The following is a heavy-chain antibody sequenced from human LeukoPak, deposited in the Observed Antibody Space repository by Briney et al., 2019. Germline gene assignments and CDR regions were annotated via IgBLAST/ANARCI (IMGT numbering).Heavy chain of an antibody. CDR2: LNSDGIRT. J-gene: IGHJ4*02. V-gene: IGHV3-74*01. Sequence: PGGSLRLSCEGFGFAVSTYSMHWVRQTPGQGPVWVSRLNSDGIRTDYADSVRGRFTISRDNAKNTFYMYMDSLRAEDTAVYYCARAGFYNGYDYWGQGTLVTVSS. D-gene: IGHD5-18*01. CDR3: ARAGFYNGYDY. CDR1: GFAVSTYS.